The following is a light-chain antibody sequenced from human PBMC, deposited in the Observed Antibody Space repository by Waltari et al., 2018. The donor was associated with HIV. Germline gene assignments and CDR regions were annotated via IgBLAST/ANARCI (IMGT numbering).Light chain of an antibody. CDR1: QSMNNY. Sequence: DIQMTQSPSSLSASVGDRVTITCRASQSMNNYLSWYQQKPGKAPKVLIYTTSTLQSGVPSRVSGSGSGTEFSLTISSLQPEDFGTYYCQQAYRTPLTFGGGTKVEIK. CDR3: QQAYRTPLT. J-gene: IGKJ4*01. CDR2: TTS. V-gene: IGKV1-39*01.